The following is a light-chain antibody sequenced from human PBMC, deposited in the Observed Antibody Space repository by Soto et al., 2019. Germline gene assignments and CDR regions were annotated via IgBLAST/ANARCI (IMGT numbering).Light chain of an antibody. CDR2: ATS. V-gene: IGKV3-15*01. CDR1: QTVSSN. Sequence: RVMTQSPATLSASPGEKIALSCRASQTVSSNLAWYQHKPGRAPRLLIYATSTRATDVSARFSGSGGGTEFTLTISSLQPEDFAVDYCQQYNNWPQVSFGPGTKVEIK. CDR3: QQYNNWPQVS. J-gene: IGKJ1*01.